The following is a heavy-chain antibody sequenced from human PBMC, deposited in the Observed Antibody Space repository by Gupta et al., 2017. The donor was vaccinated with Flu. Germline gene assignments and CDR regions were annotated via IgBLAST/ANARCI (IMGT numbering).Heavy chain of an antibody. J-gene: IGHJ4*02. CDR1: GVSIRTYSYY. CDR2: IYASGRS. Sequence: QLQLQESGPGLVKPSQTLSLTCTLSGVSIRTYSYYLSWIRQPAGKGLEWIGRIYASGRSNSNPSLQDQVTMSVDSSKNQFYLKLDSVTAADTAIYYCARGGESYYDTSNYPEDFWGQGILVTVSS. D-gene: IGHD3-22*01. CDR3: ARGGESYYDTSNYPEDF. V-gene: IGHV4-61*02.